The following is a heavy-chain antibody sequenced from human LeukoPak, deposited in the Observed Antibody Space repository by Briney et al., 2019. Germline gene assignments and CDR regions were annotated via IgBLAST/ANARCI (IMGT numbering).Heavy chain of an antibody. CDR3: ARDRYYYDSSGYSLFDY. J-gene: IGHJ4*02. CDR2: IYHSGST. CDR1: GGSISSSNW. V-gene: IGHV4-4*02. D-gene: IGHD3-22*01. Sequence: SETLSLTCAVSGGSISSSNWWSWVRQPPGKGLEWIGEIYHSGSTNCNPSLKSRVTISVDKSKNQFSLKLSSVTAADTAVYYCARDRYYYDSSGYSLFDYWGQGTLVTVSS.